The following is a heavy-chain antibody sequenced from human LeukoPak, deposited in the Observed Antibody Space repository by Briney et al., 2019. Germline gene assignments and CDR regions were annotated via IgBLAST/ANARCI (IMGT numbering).Heavy chain of an antibody. CDR2: IYYRGNT. Sequence: SETLSLTCTVPGASIDSYYWSWIRQTPAKGLAWIGCIYYRGNTNYNPSLKTRVITSIDTSTTHFSLRLTSVTAADTAIYFCARGGAPLRQHLDYWGQGTLVTVSS. D-gene: IGHD6-13*01. CDR3: ARGGAPLRQHLDY. J-gene: IGHJ4*02. CDR1: GASIDSYY. V-gene: IGHV4-59*01.